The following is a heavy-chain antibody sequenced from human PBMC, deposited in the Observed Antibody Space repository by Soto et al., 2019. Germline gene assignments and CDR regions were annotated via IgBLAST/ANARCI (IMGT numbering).Heavy chain of an antibody. V-gene: IGHV1-8*01. CDR3: ARGHSSSWYPYYYYYYMDV. CDR1: GYTFTSYD. D-gene: IGHD6-13*01. Sequence: ASVKVSCKASGYTFTSYDINWVRQATGQGLEWMGWMNPNSGNTGYAQKFQGRVTMTRNTSISTAYMELSSLRSEDTAVYYCARGHSSSWYPYYYYYYMDVWGKGPRSPSP. CDR2: MNPNSGNT. J-gene: IGHJ6*03.